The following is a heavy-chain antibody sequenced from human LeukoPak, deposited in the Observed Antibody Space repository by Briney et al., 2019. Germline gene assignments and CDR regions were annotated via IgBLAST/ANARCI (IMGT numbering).Heavy chain of an antibody. Sequence: ASVKVSCKASGGTFSSYAISWVRQAPGQGLEWMGRIIPIFGTANYAQKFQGRVTITTDESTSTAYMELSSLRSEDTVVYYCARENAYYYDSSGYSEYWGQGTLVTVSS. J-gene: IGHJ4*02. CDR2: IIPIFGTA. CDR3: ARENAYYYDSSGYSEY. CDR1: GGTFSSYA. V-gene: IGHV1-69*05. D-gene: IGHD3-22*01.